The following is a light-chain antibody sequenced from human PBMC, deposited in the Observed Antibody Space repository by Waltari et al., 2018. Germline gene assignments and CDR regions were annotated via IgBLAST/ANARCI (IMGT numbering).Light chain of an antibody. J-gene: IGLJ2*01. CDR1: ALPKQS. CDR3: QSADTNNIVV. CDR2: KEN. V-gene: IGLV3-25*03. Sequence: SYELTQPPSVSVSPGQTARITSSGDALPKQSAYCYQQKPGQAPVQVIYKENERPSGIPERFSGSVSGTTVTLIISGVQAEDEADYYCQSADTNNIVVFGGGTKLTV.